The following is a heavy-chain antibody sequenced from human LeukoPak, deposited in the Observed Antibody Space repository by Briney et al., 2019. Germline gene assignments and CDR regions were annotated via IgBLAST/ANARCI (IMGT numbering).Heavy chain of an antibody. Sequence: GRSLRLSCAASGFTFSSYGMNWVRQAPGKGLEWVAVVSSDGSDQYYADSVEGRFTTSRDNSRSTVYLQMNSLRAGDTAVYYCVNSGFPHFWGQGALVTVSS. V-gene: IGHV3-30*18. J-gene: IGHJ4*02. CDR3: VNSGFPHF. D-gene: IGHD3-10*01. CDR1: GFTFSSYG. CDR2: VSSDGSDQ.